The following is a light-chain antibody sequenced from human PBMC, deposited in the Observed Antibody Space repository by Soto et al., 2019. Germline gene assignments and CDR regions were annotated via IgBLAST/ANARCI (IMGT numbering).Light chain of an antibody. Sequence: EIVMTQSPATLSVSPAERATLSCRASQSVSSNLAWYQQKPGQAPRLLIYGASTRATGIPARFSGSGSGTEFTLTISTLQSEDFAVYYCQQYNNWPPMYTFGQGTKLESK. CDR1: QSVSSN. CDR3: QQYNNWPPMYT. CDR2: GAS. J-gene: IGKJ2*01. V-gene: IGKV3-15*01.